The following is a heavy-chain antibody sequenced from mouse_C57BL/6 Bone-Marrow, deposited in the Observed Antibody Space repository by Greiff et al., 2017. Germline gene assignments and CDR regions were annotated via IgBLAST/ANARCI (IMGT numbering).Heavy chain of an antibody. J-gene: IGHJ4*01. V-gene: IGHV10-1*01. CDR3: VRRESSCDYEGDMDY. Sequence: EVMLVESGGGLVQPKGSLKLSCAASGFSFNTYAMNWVRQAPGKGLEWVARIRSKSNNYATYYADSVKDRFTISRDDSESMLYLQMNNLKTEDTDVYYGVRRESSCDYEGDMDYWGQGTSLTVSS. CDR1: GFSFNTYA. CDR2: IRSKSNNYAT. D-gene: IGHD2-4*01.